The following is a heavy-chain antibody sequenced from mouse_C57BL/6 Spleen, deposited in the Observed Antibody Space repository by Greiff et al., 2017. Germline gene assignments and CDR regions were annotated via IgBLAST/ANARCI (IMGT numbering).Heavy chain of an antibody. CDR1: GYAFSSYW. J-gene: IGHJ2*01. CDR3: ARGDMITTDYFDY. Sequence: QVQLKESGAELVKPGASVKISCKASGYAFSSYWMNWVKQRPGKGLEWIGQIYPGDGDTNYNGKFKGKATLTADKSSSTAYMQLSSLTSEDSAVYFCARGDMITTDYFDYWGQGTTLTVSS. CDR2: IYPGDGDT. D-gene: IGHD2-4*01. V-gene: IGHV1-80*01.